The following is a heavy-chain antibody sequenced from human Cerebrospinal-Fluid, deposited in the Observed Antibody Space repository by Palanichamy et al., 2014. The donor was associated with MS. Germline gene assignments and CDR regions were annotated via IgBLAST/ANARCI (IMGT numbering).Heavy chain of an antibody. V-gene: IGHV4-59*08. J-gene: IGHJ4*02. CDR3: ANFGYCSSTSCYSLDF. CDR2: VHHDGSA. Sequence: QVQLQASGPGLVKPSETLSLTCTISGGSINTYYWSWIRQPPGKGLEWIGYVHHDGSANYNPFLKSRVTISLDRSKNQFSLRLTSVTTADTAVYYCANFGYCSSTSCYSLDFWGQGTLVSVSS. D-gene: IGHD2-2*01. CDR1: GGSINTYY.